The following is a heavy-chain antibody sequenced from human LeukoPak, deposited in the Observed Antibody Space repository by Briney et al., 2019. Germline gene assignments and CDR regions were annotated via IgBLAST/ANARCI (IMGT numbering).Heavy chain of an antibody. CDR1: GFTFSLHW. D-gene: IGHD5-24*01. V-gene: IGHV3-7*01. J-gene: IGHJ4*02. CDR3: ARDWRDGYNQGIDY. Sequence: GGSLRLSCAASGFTFSLHWMSWVRQAPGKGLEWVAYIKPDGSDKYYVDSVKGRFAMSRDNAKNSVYLQMSSLRVEDTAVYYCARDWRDGYNQGIDYWGQGTLVTVSS. CDR2: IKPDGSDK.